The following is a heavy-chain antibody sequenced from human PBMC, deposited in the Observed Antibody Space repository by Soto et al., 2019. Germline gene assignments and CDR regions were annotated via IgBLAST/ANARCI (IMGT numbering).Heavy chain of an antibody. J-gene: IGHJ4*02. Sequence: GGSLRLSCAASGFTFTRYSMNWVRQAPGKGLEWVSSISSTTNYIYYADSMKGRFTVSRDNAKNSVYLEMNSLSAEDTALYYCARESEDLTSNFDYWGQGTLVTVSS. V-gene: IGHV3-21*01. CDR1: GFTFTRYS. CDR2: ISSTTNYI. CDR3: ARESEDLTSNFDY.